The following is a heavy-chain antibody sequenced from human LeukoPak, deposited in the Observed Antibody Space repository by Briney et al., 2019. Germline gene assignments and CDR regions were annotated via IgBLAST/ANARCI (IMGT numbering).Heavy chain of an antibody. V-gene: IGHV4-59*01. D-gene: IGHD3-22*01. CDR2: IYYSGST. CDR3: ARGENYYDSSGYFAEY. CDR1: GGSISTYY. J-gene: IGHJ4*02. Sequence: SETLSLTCSVSGGSISTYYWSWIRQPPGKRLEWIGYIYYSGSTNYNPSLKSRLTISVDMSKNQFSLKLSSVTAADTAVYYCARGENYYDSSGYFAEYWGQGTLVTVSS.